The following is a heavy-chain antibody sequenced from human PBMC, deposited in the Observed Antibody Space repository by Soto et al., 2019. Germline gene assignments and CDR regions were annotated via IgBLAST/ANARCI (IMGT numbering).Heavy chain of an antibody. V-gene: IGHV3-23*01. CDR1: GFAFSSFG. CDR2: ISGSGGTT. J-gene: IGHJ4*02. CDR3: AKEHRSSWASAT. Sequence: EVQLLESGGGLVQPGGSLRLSCAASGFAFSSFGMTWVRQAPGKGLEWLSFISGSGGTTHYADSVKGRFTVSRDNSKNTVSLQMISLGADDMVVYYCAKEHRSSWASATWGQGTLVTVSS. D-gene: IGHD6-6*01.